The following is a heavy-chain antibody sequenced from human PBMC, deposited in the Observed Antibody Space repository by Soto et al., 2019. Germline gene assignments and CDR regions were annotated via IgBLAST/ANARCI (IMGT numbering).Heavy chain of an antibody. V-gene: IGHV1-69*13. CDR2: IIPIFGTA. J-gene: IGHJ4*02. CDR3: ARGTKYKYCSGGSCYFDY. Sequence: SVKVSCKASGGTFSSYAISWVRQAPGQGLEWMGGIIPIFGTANYAQKFQGRVTITADESTSTAYMELSSLRPEDTAVYYCARGTKYKYCSGGSCYFDYWGQGTLVTVSS. CDR1: GGTFSSYA. D-gene: IGHD2-15*01.